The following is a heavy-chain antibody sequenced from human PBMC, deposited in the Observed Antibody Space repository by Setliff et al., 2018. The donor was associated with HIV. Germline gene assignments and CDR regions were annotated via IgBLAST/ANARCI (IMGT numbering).Heavy chain of an antibody. CDR2: INPNSGDT. D-gene: IGHD3-22*01. J-gene: IGHJ4*02. Sequence: ASVKVSCKASGYTFTGYYMHWVRQAPGQGLEWMGRINPNSGDTDYRQKFQGRVTMTRDTSINTAYMELSRLESDDTAVYYCARGWAAYDNSGKTPYWGQGTLVTVSS. CDR3: ARGWAAYDNSGKTPY. V-gene: IGHV1-2*06. CDR1: GYTFTGYY.